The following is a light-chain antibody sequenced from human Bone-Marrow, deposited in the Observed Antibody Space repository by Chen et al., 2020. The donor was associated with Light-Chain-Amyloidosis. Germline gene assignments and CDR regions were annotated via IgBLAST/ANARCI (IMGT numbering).Light chain of an antibody. CDR2: DDS. CDR3: QVWDRSSDRPV. J-gene: IGLJ3*02. V-gene: IGLV3-21*02. Sequence: SYVLTQLSSVSVAPGQTATIAHGGNNIGSTSVHWYQQTPGQAPLLVVYDDSDRPSGIPERLSGSNSGNTATLTISRVEAGDEADYYCQVWDRSSDRPVFGGGTKLTVL. CDR1: NIGSTS.